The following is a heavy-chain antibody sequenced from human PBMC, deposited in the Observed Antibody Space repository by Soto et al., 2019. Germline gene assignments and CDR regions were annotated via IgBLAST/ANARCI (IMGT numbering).Heavy chain of an antibody. D-gene: IGHD2-21*01. Sequence: QVELVQSGAEVKKPGASVRVSCQASEDTFTHYDLNWVRQATGQGLEWMGWMNPNTSNIDYAHKCQGRGTMTRDTSTRTVYMELSSLRSDDTAVYYCVRRVASGHRSWFDPWGQGTLVTVSS. CDR1: EDTFTHYD. V-gene: IGHV1-8*01. CDR2: MNPNTSNI. CDR3: VRRVASGHRSWFDP. J-gene: IGHJ5*02.